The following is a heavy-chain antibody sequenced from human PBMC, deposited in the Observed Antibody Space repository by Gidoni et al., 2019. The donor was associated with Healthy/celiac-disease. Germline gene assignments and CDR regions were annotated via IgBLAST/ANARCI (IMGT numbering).Heavy chain of an antibody. V-gene: IGHV3-48*02. CDR2: ISSSSSTI. D-gene: IGHD2-2*01. J-gene: IGHJ6*02. CDR3: ARKCSSTSCQGSYGMDV. CDR1: VFTFSSSS. Sequence: EVQLVESGGGLVQPGGSLRLSCAASVFTFSSSSMNWVRQAPGKGLEWVSYISSSSSTIYYADSVKGRFTISRDNAKNSLYLQMNSLRDEDTAVYYCARKCSSTSCQGSYGMDVWGQGTTVTVSS.